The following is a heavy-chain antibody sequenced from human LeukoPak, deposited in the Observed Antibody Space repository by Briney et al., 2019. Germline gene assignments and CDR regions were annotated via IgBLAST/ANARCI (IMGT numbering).Heavy chain of an antibody. D-gene: IGHD1-26*01. Sequence: SETLSLTCTVSGGSISSYYWSWIRQPPGKGLEWIGYIYYSGSTNYNPSLKSRVTISVDTSKNQFSLKLSSVTAADTAVYYCAKDLKWAWDYWGQGILVTVSS. V-gene: IGHV4-59*12. CDR2: IYYSGST. J-gene: IGHJ4*02. CDR3: AKDLKWAWDY. CDR1: GGSISSYY.